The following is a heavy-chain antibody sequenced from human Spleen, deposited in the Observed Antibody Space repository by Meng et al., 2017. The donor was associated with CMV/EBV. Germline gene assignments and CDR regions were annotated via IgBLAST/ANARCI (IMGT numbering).Heavy chain of an antibody. V-gene: IGHV3-48*03. CDR2: ISRSGSAI. J-gene: IGHJ4*02. Sequence: GESLKISCAASGFTFSAYAMNWVRQAPGKGLEWVSYISRSGSAIYYADSVKGRFTISRDNARNSLYLQMNSLRAEDTAVYHCARDSAPYYYDRSAHCYECQYYFDYWGQGTLVTVSS. CDR1: GFTFSAYA. CDR3: ARDSAPYYYDRSAHCYECQYYFDY. D-gene: IGHD3-22*01.